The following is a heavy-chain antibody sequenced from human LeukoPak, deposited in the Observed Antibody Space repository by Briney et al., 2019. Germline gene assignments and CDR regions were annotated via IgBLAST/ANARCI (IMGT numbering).Heavy chain of an antibody. J-gene: IGHJ4*02. CDR2: TNHSGST. V-gene: IGHV4-34*01. CDR3: ARGIFGVVRIYDY. Sequence: PSETLSLTCAVYGGSFSGYYWSWIRQPPGKGLEWIGETNHSGSTNYNPSLKSRVTISVDTSKNQFSLKLSSVTAADTAVYYCARGIFGVVRIYDYWGQGTLVTVSS. D-gene: IGHD3-3*02. CDR1: GGSFSGYY.